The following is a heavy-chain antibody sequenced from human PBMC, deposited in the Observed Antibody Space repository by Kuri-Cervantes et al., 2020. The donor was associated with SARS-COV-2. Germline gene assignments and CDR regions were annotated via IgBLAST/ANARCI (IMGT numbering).Heavy chain of an antibody. CDR2: ISAYNGNT. Sequence: ASVKVSCKASNYTFTSYGISWVRQAPGQGLEWMGWISAYNGNTNYAQKLQGRVAITRDTSANVTFLDLSSLKSEDSTVYFCARGAAPGRKGAYYFDFWGQGTLVTVSS. CDR3: ARGAAPGRKGAYYFDF. D-gene: IGHD6-13*01. V-gene: IGHV1-18*01. J-gene: IGHJ4*02. CDR1: NYTFTSYG.